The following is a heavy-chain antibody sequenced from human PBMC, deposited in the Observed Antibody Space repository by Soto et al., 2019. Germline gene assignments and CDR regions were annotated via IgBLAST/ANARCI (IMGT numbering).Heavy chain of an antibody. CDR3: ARLYYYDSSGLWVWAFDI. CDR1: GGSISSYY. J-gene: IGHJ3*02. CDR2: IYYSGST. V-gene: IGHV4-59*01. Sequence: TSETLSLTCTVSGGSISSYYWSWIRQPPGKGLEWIGYIYYSGSTNYNPSLKSRVTISVDTSKNQFSLKLSSVTAADTAVYYCARLYYYDSSGLWVWAFDIWGQGTMVTVSS. D-gene: IGHD3-22*01.